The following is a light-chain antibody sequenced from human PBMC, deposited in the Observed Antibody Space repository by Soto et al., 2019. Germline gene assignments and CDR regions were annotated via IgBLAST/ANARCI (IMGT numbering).Light chain of an antibody. Sequence: DIQMTQSPSTLSASVGDRVTITCRASQSVSVWLAWYQQKPGKAPKLLIYKASSLESGAPSRFSGSGSGTEFTLTISSLQPDDFATYYCQHYYSYSRTFGQGTKVEIQ. CDR1: QSVSVW. J-gene: IGKJ1*01. CDR3: QHYYSYSRT. CDR2: KAS. V-gene: IGKV1-5*03.